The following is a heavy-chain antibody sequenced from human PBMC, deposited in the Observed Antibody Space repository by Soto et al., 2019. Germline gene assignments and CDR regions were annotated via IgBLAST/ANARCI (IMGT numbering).Heavy chain of an antibody. CDR2: ISYDGSNK. CDR1: GFTFSSYA. Sequence: QVQLVESGGGVVRPGRSLRLSCAASGFTFSSYAMHWVRQAPGKGLEWVAVISYDGSNKYYADSVKGRFTISRDNSKNTLYLQMNSLRAEDTAVYYCAREEMTTVTHDYWGQGTLVTVSS. CDR3: AREEMTTVTHDY. D-gene: IGHD4-17*01. J-gene: IGHJ4*02. V-gene: IGHV3-30-3*01.